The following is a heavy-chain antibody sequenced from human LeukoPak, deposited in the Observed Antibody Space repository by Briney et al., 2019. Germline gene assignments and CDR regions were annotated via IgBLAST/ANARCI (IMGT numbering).Heavy chain of an antibody. D-gene: IGHD2-15*01. CDR3: ALLGLN. CDR1: GFAFSTYT. V-gene: IGHV3-48*01. J-gene: IGHJ4*02. CDR2: ISSSSGAI. Sequence: PGGSLRLSCAASGFAFSTYTMNWVRQAPGRGLEWISHISSSSGAIYYADSVKGRSTISRDNSKNTVYLQMNSLRAEDTAVYYCALLGLNWGQGTLVTVSS.